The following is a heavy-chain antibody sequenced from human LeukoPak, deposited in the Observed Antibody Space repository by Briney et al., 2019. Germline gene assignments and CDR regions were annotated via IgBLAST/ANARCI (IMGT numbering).Heavy chain of an antibody. V-gene: IGHV4-61*02. CDR2: IYTSGST. J-gene: IGHJ3*02. CDR3: ARRYCSGGSCYWSAFDI. D-gene: IGHD2-15*01. CDR1: GGSISSGSYY. Sequence: PSETLSLTCTVSGGSISSGSYYWSWIRQPAGKGLEWIGRIYTSGSTNYNPSLKSRVTISVDTSKNQFSLKLSSVTAADTAVYYCARRYCSGGSCYWSAFDIWGQGTMVTVSS.